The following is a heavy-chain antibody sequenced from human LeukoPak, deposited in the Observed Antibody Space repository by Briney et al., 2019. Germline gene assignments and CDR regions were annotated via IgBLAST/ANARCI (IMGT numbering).Heavy chain of an antibody. Sequence: SETLSLTCTVSGGSINSYYWSWIRQPPGKGLEWIGYIYYSESTNYNPSLKSRVTISVDTSKNQFSLKLSSVTAADTAVYYCARRERGYYFDYWGQGTLVTVSS. D-gene: IGHD3-16*01. CDR3: ARRERGYYFDY. V-gene: IGHV4-59*08. CDR2: IYYSEST. J-gene: IGHJ4*02. CDR1: GGSINSYY.